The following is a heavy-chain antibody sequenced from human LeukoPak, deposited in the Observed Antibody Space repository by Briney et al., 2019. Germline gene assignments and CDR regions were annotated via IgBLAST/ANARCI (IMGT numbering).Heavy chain of an antibody. CDR3: TRAHYDSGGYYYVLAFDY. CDR1: GFTFGDYA. CDR2: IRSKAYGGTT. J-gene: IGHJ4*02. D-gene: IGHD3-22*01. V-gene: IGHV3-49*04. Sequence: GGSLRLSCTASGFTFGDYAMSWVRQAPGKGLEWVGFIRSKAYGGTTEYAASVKGRFTISRDDSKSIAYLQMNSLKTEDTAVYYCTRAHYDSGGYYYVLAFDYWGQGTLVTVSS.